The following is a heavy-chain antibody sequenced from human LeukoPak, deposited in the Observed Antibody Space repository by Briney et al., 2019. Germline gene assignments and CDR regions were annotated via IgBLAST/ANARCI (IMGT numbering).Heavy chain of an antibody. Sequence: GASVKVSCKASGYTFTGYYMHWVRQAPGQGLEWMGWINPNSGGTNYAQKFQGRVTMTRDTSISTAYMELSRLRSDDTAVYYCARDRDYSNPNWFDPWGQGTLVTVSS. CDR2: INPNSGGT. CDR3: ARDRDYSNPNWFDP. CDR1: GYTFTGYY. V-gene: IGHV1-2*02. J-gene: IGHJ5*02. D-gene: IGHD4-11*01.